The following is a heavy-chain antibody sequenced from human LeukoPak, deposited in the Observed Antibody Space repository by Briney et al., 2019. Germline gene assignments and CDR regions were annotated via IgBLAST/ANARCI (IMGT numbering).Heavy chain of an antibody. CDR1: GFTFSSYA. CDR3: ASRGITWYRTANWFDP. V-gene: IGHV3-30-3*01. J-gene: IGHJ5*02. D-gene: IGHD6-13*01. Sequence: PGGSLRLSCAASGFTFSSYAMHWVRQAPGKGLEWVAVISYDGSNKYYADSVKGRFTISRDNSKNTLYLQMNSLRAEDTAVYYCASRGITWYRTANWFDPWGQGTLVTVSS. CDR2: ISYDGSNK.